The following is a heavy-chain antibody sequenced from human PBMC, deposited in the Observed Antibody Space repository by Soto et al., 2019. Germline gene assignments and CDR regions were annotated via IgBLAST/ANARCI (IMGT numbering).Heavy chain of an antibody. Sequence: EVQLVESGGGLVQPGGSLRLSCAASGFSFSSYSMNWVRQAPGKGLEWVSSISSSSSYIYYADSVKGRFTISRDNAKNSLYLEMNSLRAEDTAVYYCASIKGGYDSRVFDYWGQGTLVTASS. CDR2: ISSSSSYI. CDR1: GFSFSSYS. J-gene: IGHJ4*02. V-gene: IGHV3-21*01. CDR3: ASIKGGYDSRVFDY. D-gene: IGHD3-22*01.